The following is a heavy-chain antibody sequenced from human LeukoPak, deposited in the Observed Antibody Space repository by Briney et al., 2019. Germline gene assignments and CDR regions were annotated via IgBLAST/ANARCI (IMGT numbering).Heavy chain of an antibody. J-gene: IGHJ3*02. V-gene: IGHV3-21*01. Sequence: SIIITYIDYAHSVKGRFTISRENAKNSLYMQMNRLRDEDTAVYYCARAAHSATNLAFDISGQGTMVTVSS. CDR3: ARAAHSATNLAFDI. D-gene: IGHD5-12*01. CDR2: SIIITYI.